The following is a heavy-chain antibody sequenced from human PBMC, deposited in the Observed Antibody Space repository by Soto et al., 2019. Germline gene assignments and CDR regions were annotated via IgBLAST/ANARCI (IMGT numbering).Heavy chain of an antibody. J-gene: IGHJ6*03. V-gene: IGHV4-30-4*01. CDR1: GESISSGDHY. Sequence: PSETLSLTCTVSGESISSGDHYWSWVRQSPGEGLEWIGFIYYSGNTYYNPSLKSRVSMSVDTSNNQFSLKLNSVTAADTAVYYCARDAGYCNSVSCYPYYMDVWGQGTTVTVSS. CDR2: IYYSGNT. D-gene: IGHD2-15*01. CDR3: ARDAGYCNSVSCYPYYMDV.